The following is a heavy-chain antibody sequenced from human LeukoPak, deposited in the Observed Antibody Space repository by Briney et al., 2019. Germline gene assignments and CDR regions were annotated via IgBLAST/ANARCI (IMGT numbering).Heavy chain of an antibody. J-gene: IGHJ3*02. CDR2: IWYDGSNK. CDR3: AKDGDYCGGDCYFGTFDI. CDR1: GFTFSSYG. V-gene: IGHV3-33*06. D-gene: IGHD2-21*02. Sequence: GGSLRLSCAASGFTFSSYGMHWVRQAPGKGLEWVAVIWYDGSNKYYADSVKGRFTISRDNSKNTLYLQMNSLRAEDTAVYYCAKDGDYCGGDCYFGTFDIWGQGTMVTVSS.